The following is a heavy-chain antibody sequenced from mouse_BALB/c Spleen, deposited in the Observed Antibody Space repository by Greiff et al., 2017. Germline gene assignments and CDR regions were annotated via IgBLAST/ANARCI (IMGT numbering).Heavy chain of an antibody. Sequence: DVKLVESGGGLVQPGGSRKLSCAASGFTFSSFGMHWVRQAPEKGLEWVAYISSGSSTIYYADTVKGRFTISRDNPKNTLFLQMTSLRSEDTAMYYCARWGYGKEGNAMDYWGQGTSVTVSS. V-gene: IGHV5-17*02. J-gene: IGHJ4*01. CDR1: GFTFSSFG. CDR2: ISSGSSTI. D-gene: IGHD2-1*01. CDR3: ARWGYGKEGNAMDY.